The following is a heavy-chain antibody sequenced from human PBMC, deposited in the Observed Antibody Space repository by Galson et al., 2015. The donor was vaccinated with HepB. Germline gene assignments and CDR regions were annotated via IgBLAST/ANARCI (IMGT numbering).Heavy chain of an antibody. V-gene: IGHV1-18*01. CDR2: ISAYNRHT. CDR1: GYTFSSYS. CDR3: ARGALVVVVGATQNNWFDP. D-gene: IGHD2-15*01. Sequence: SVKVSCKASGYTFSSYSITWVRQAPGQGLEWMGWISAYNRHTNYAQSLQDRVTMTTDTSTSTIYLELRSLRSDDTAVYYCARGALVVVVGATQNNWFDPWGHGTLVTASS. J-gene: IGHJ5*02.